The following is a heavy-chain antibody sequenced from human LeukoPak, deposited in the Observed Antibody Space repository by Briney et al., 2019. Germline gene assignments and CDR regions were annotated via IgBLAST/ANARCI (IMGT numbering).Heavy chain of an antibody. J-gene: IGHJ4*02. D-gene: IGHD2-2*02. V-gene: IGHV1-46*01. CDR3: ASSLVVVPAAISRPFDY. CDR2: INPSGGST. Sequence: GASVKVSCKASGYTFTSYYMHWVRQAPGQGLEWMGIINPSGGSTSYAQEFQGRVTMTRDTSTSTVYMELSSLRSEDTAVYYCASSLVVVPAAISRPFDYWGQGTLVTVSS. CDR1: GYTFTSYY.